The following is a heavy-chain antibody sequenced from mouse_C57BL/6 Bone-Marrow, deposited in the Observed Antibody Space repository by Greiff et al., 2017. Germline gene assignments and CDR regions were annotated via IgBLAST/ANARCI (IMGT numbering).Heavy chain of an antibody. CDR1: GFSLTSYG. CDR3: AKPLMVSHYYAMDY. J-gene: IGHJ4*01. D-gene: IGHD2-3*01. CDR2: IWGDGST. V-gene: IGHV2-3*01. Sequence: QVTLKVSGPGLVAPSQSLSITCTVSGFSLTSYGVSWVRQPPGKGLEWLGVIWGDGSTNYHSALISGLSISKDNSKSQVFLKLNSLQTDDTATYYCAKPLMVSHYYAMDYWGQGTSVTVSS.